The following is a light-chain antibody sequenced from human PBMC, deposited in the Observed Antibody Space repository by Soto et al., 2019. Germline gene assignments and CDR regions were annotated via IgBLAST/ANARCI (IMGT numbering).Light chain of an antibody. CDR3: SSYTSISTSYV. J-gene: IGLJ1*01. CDR2: EVN. V-gene: IGLV2-14*01. CDR1: SSDVGSYNY. Sequence: QSALTQPASVSGSPRQSITISCTGTSSDVGSYNYVSWFQQHPGKATKLMIYEVNNRSSGVSDRFFGSKSDNTASLTISGLQAEDEADYNCSSYTSISTSYVFATGTKLTVL.